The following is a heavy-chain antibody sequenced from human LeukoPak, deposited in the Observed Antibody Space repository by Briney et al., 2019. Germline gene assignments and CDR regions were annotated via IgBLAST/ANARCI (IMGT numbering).Heavy chain of an antibody. Sequence: GGSLRLSCAASGFTFSSYEMNWVRQAPGKGLEWVSYISSSGSTKYYADSVKGRFTSSRDNAKNSLYLQMNSLRAEDTAVYYCARAPGYSYGEYYFDYWGQGTLVTVSS. D-gene: IGHD5-18*01. J-gene: IGHJ4*02. CDR3: ARAPGYSYGEYYFDY. CDR2: ISSSGSTK. V-gene: IGHV3-48*03. CDR1: GFTFSSYE.